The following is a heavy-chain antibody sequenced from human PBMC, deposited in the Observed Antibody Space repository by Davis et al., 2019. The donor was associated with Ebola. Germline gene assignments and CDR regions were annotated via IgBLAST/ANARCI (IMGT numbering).Heavy chain of an antibody. CDR3: ARAPGIGAAVIN. Sequence: GESLKISCAASGFTFSSYSMNWVRQAPGKGLEWVSSISSSSSYIYYADSVKGRFTISRDNSKNTLYLQMNSLRVEDTAVYYCARAPGIGAAVINWGQGTLVAVSS. J-gene: IGHJ4*02. CDR1: GFTFSSYS. CDR2: ISSSSSYI. V-gene: IGHV3-21*01. D-gene: IGHD6-13*01.